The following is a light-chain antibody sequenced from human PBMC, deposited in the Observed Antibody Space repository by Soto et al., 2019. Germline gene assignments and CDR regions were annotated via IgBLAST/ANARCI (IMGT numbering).Light chain of an antibody. V-gene: IGKV3-11*01. J-gene: IGKJ2*01. Sequence: EIVLTQYPATLSLSPRERATISCRASQNVSSYLAWYQQTPGQAPRLLIYDTSKRATGIPARFSGSGSGTDYTLTISSLEPEDCAFYYCQQHSNWPCVYTFGQVTKLEIK. CDR3: QQHSNWPCVYT. CDR2: DTS. CDR1: QNVSSY.